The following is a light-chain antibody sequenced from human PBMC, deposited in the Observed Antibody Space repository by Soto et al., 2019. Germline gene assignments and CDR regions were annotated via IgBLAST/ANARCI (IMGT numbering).Light chain of an antibody. V-gene: IGLV1-44*01. CDR1: SSNIGTNP. CDR2: SNN. Sequence: QSVLTQPPSASGTPGQRVTISSSGGSSNIGTNPVSWYQQFPGTAPKLLMFSNNQGPSGVPDRFSGSKSGTSASLAISGLQSEDEADYYCATWDDSLNGWVFGGGTKLTVL. J-gene: IGLJ3*02. CDR3: ATWDDSLNGWV.